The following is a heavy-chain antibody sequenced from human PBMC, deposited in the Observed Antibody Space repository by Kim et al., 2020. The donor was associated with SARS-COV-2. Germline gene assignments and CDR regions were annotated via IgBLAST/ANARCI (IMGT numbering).Heavy chain of an antibody. D-gene: IGHD3-10*01. CDR2: ISGTDGKT. V-gene: IGHV3-23*01. J-gene: IGHJ3*02. CDR1: GFTFSSYA. Sequence: GGALRLSCAASGFTFSSYAMSWVRQGPGKGLEWVSAISGTDGKTYYADSVRGLFTISRDNSKNTLYLQMNSLRDEDTAVYYCAKRYGSGTYFISDAFDIWGQGTMVTVSS. CDR3: AKRYGSGTYFISDAFDI.